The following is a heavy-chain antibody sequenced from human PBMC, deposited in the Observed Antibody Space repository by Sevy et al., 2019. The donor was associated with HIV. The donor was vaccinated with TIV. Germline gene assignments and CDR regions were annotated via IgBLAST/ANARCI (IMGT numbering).Heavy chain of an antibody. D-gene: IGHD3-22*01. J-gene: IGHJ4*02. Sequence: GGSLRLSCAASGFTFSYYDMNWVRQAPGKGLEWVSSISSVSSYIFYAASVKGRFTISRDNAKNSLYLQMSGLGAEDTAVYYCASPLNYYDSPCAYWGQGTLVTVSS. V-gene: IGHV3-21*04. CDR3: ASPLNYYDSPCAY. CDR2: ISSVSSYI. CDR1: GFTFSYYD.